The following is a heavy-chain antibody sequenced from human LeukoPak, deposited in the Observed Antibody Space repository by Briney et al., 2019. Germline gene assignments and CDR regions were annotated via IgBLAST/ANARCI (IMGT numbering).Heavy chain of an antibody. J-gene: IGHJ4*02. CDR3: TRITGQRCFDC. CDR2: ISSGDGGNI. CDR1: GFTFSSYW. D-gene: IGHD2-8*01. V-gene: IGHV3-74*01. Sequence: GESLRLSCAASGFTFSSYWMHWVRQAPGKGPVWISHISSGDGGNICSADSVKGRFTISRDTAKNTLYLQMYSQGVEDTVVYYCTRITGQRCFDCWGQGTQVTVSS.